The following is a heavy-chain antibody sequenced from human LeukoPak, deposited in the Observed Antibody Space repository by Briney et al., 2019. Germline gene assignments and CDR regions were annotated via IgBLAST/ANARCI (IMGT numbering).Heavy chain of an antibody. CDR3: ASDYDSSGYYSNAFDI. Sequence: GASVKVSCKASGYTFTGYYMHWVRQAPGQGLEWMGWINPNSGGTNYAQKFQGRVTMTRDTSISTAYMDLSRLRSDDTAVYYCASDYDSSGYYSNAFDIWGQGTMVTVSS. D-gene: IGHD3-22*01. J-gene: IGHJ3*02. CDR2: INPNSGGT. CDR1: GYTFTGYY. V-gene: IGHV1-2*02.